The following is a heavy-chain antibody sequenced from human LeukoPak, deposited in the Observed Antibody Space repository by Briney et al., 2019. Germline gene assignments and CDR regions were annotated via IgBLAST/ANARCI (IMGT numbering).Heavy chain of an antibody. J-gene: IGHJ3*02. Sequence: GASVKVSCKASGYTFTSYGISWVRQAPGQGLEWMGWISAYNGNTNYAQKLQGRVTMTTDTSTSTAYMELRSLRSDDTAVYYCARDSQIYSSCWFDAFDIWGQGTMVTVSS. V-gene: IGHV1-18*01. CDR2: ISAYNGNT. D-gene: IGHD6-19*01. CDR1: GYTFTSYG. CDR3: ARDSQIYSSCWFDAFDI.